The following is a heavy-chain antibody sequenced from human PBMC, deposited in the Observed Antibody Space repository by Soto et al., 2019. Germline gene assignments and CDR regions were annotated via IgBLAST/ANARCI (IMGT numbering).Heavy chain of an antibody. J-gene: IGHJ4*02. Sequence: PSETLSLTCTVSGGSISSYYWSWIRQPPGKGLEWIGYIYYSGSTNYNPSLKSRVTISVDTSKNQFSLKLSSVTAADTAVYYCASGEGRYYDSSGYLLPDLGYWGQGTLVTVSS. D-gene: IGHD3-22*01. CDR2: IYYSGST. V-gene: IGHV4-59*12. CDR1: GGSISSYY. CDR3: ASGEGRYYDSSGYLLPDLGY.